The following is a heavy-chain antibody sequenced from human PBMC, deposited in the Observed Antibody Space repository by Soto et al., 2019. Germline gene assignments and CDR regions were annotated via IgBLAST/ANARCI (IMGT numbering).Heavy chain of an antibody. V-gene: IGHV1-69*13. J-gene: IGHJ2*01. CDR1: GGTFSSYA. D-gene: IGHD6-19*01. CDR2: IIPIFGTA. Sequence: ASVKVSCKASGGTFSSYAISWVRQAPGQGLEWMGGIIPIFGTANYAQKFQGRATITADESTSTAYMELSSLRSEDTAVYYCAREASIAVAGHWYFDLWGRGTLVTVSS. CDR3: AREASIAVAGHWYFDL.